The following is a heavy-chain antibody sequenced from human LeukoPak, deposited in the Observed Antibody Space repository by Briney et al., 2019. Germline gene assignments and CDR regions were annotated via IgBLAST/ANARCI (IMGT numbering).Heavy chain of an antibody. J-gene: IGHJ4*02. CDR2: IYYSGST. V-gene: IGHV4-59*08. CDR3: ASTFGELSTLFDY. Sequence: SETLSLTCTVSGGSISSYYWSWIRQPPGKGLEWIGYIYYSGSTNYNPSLKSRVTISVDTSKNQFSLKLSSVTAADTAVYYCASTFGELSTLFDYWGQGTLVTVSS. CDR1: GGSISSYY. D-gene: IGHD3-10*01.